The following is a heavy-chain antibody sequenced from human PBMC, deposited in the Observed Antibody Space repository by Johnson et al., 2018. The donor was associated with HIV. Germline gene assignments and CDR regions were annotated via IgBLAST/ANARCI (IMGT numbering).Heavy chain of an antibody. CDR1: GFTVSSHY. J-gene: IGHJ3*01. CDR2: IYSGGST. CDR3: AKGRGYDYDALDF. Sequence: VQLVESGGGLVKPGGSLRLSCAASGFTVSSHYMSWVRQAPGKGLEWVSVIYSGGSTYYADSVKGRFTISRDKSKDTLYLQMSSLRAEDTAVYYCAKGRGYDYDALDFWGQGTMVTVSS. V-gene: IGHV3-53*01. D-gene: IGHD5-12*01.